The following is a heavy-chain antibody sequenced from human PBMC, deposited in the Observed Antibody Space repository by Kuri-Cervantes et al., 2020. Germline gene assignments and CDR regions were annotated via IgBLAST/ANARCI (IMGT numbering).Heavy chain of an antibody. D-gene: IGHD5-12*01. J-gene: IGHJ4*02. Sequence: GESLKISCKASGYSFIVYYIHWVRQAPGQGLEWMGWMNPNSGATNYAQKFQGRVTITRDTSASTAYMELSSLRSEDTAVYYCARGLSGPYYFDYWGQGTLVTVSS. CDR1: GYSFIVYY. CDR3: ARGLSGPYYFDY. V-gene: IGHV1-2*02. CDR2: MNPNSGAT.